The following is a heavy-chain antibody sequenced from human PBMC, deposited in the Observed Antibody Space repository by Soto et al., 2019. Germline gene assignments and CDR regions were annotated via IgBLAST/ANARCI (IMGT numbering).Heavy chain of an antibody. D-gene: IGHD3-9*01. Sequence: EVQLVESGGGLVKPGGSLRLSCEASGFTFSSYSMNWVRQAPGKGLEWVSSISSSSSYIYYADSVKGRFTISRDNAKNSLYLQMNSLRAEDTAVYYCARWGYDILTGYYEDWGQGTLVTVYS. CDR3: ARWGYDILTGYYED. J-gene: IGHJ4*02. CDR2: ISSSSSYI. V-gene: IGHV3-21*01. CDR1: GFTFSSYS.